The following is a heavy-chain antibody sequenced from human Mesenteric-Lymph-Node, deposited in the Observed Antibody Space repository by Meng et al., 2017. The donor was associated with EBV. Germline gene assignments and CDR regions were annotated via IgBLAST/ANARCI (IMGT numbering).Heavy chain of an antibody. CDR1: GFSLSASGVG. Sequence: QITLKESGPPLVKPTQPLTLTCTFSGFSLSASGVGVGWIRQPPENALEWLAIIYWDDDKRYSPSLKSRLTITKDTSKNQVVLTMTNMDLVDTATYYCARSNYDILTTFGSYWFDPWGQGTLLTVSS. V-gene: IGHV2-5*02. D-gene: IGHD3-9*01. J-gene: IGHJ5*02. CDR2: IYWDDDK. CDR3: ARSNYDILTTFGSYWFDP.